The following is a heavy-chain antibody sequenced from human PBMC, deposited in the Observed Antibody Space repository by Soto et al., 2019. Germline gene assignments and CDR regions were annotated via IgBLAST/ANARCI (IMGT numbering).Heavy chain of an antibody. CDR3: ARGPEGDKYDFWSGYYVNYYYYYMDV. CDR1: GGSFSGYY. V-gene: IGHV4-34*01. D-gene: IGHD3-3*01. J-gene: IGHJ6*03. Sequence: SEILSLTCAVYGGSFSGYYWSWIRQPPGKGLEWIGEINHSGSTNYNPSLKSRVTISVDTSKNQFSLKLSSVTAADTAVYYCARGPEGDKYDFWSGYYVNYYYYYMDVWGKGTTVTVSS. CDR2: INHSGST.